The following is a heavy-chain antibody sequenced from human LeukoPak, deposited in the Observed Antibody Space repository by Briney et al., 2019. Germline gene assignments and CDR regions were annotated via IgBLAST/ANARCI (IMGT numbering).Heavy chain of an antibody. J-gene: IGHJ4*02. CDR3: ARDFAYGDYARGG. V-gene: IGHV3-30-3*01. D-gene: IGHD4-17*01. Sequence: PGGSLRLSCAASGFTFSSYAMHWVRQAPGKGLEWVAVISYDGSNKYYADSVKGRFTISRDNSKNTLYLQMNSLRAEDTAVYYSARDFAYGDYARGGWGQGTLVTVSS. CDR2: ISYDGSNK. CDR1: GFTFSSYA.